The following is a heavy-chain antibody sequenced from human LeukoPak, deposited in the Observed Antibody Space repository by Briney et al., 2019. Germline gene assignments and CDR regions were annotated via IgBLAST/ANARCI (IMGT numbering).Heavy chain of an antibody. J-gene: IGHJ5*02. Sequence: ASVKVSCKASGCTFTSYDINWVRQATGQGLEWMGWMNPNSGNTGYAQKFQGRVTMTRNTSISTAYMELSSLRSEDTAVYYCARRMIAAAGSFDPWGQGTLVTVSS. CDR3: ARRMIAAAGSFDP. CDR2: MNPNSGNT. D-gene: IGHD6-13*01. V-gene: IGHV1-8*01. CDR1: GCTFTSYD.